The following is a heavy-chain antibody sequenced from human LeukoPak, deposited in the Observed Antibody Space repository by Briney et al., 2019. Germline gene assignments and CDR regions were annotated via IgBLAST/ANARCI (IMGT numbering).Heavy chain of an antibody. CDR1: GGSISSYY. CDR2: IYYSGST. D-gene: IGHD5-18*01. V-gene: IGHV4-59*01. Sequence: SETLSLTCTVSGGSISSYYWSWIRQPPGKVLEWIGYIYYSGSTNYNPSLKSRVTISVDTSKNQFSLKLSSVTAADTAVYYCARGGYSYGYGPYYYYMDVWGKGTTVTVSS. J-gene: IGHJ6*03. CDR3: ARGGYSYGYGPYYYYMDV.